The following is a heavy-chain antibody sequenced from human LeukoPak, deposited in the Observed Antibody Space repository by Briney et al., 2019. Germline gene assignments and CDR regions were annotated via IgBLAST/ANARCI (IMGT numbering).Heavy chain of an antibody. V-gene: IGHV3-9*01. D-gene: IGHD6-19*01. CDR2: ISWNSGSI. J-gene: IGHJ4*02. Sequence: GGSLRLSCAASGFTFDDYAMHWVRQAPGKGLEWVSGISWNSGSIGYADSVKGRFTISRDNAKNSLYLQMNSLRAEDTALYYCAKGLRPLRAVAGAPFDYWGQGTLVTVSS. CDR1: GFTFDDYA. CDR3: AKGLRPLRAVAGAPFDY.